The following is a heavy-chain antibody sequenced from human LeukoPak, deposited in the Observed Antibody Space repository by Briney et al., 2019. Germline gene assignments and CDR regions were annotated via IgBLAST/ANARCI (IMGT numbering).Heavy chain of an antibody. CDR3: ARGDYGGDYFDY. Sequence: PGGSLRLSCAASGFTFSSYSMNWVRQAPGKGLEWVSSISSSSSYIYYADSVKGRFTISRDNAKNSLYLQMNSLRAEDTAVYYCARGDYGGDYFDYWGQGTLVTVSS. D-gene: IGHD4-23*01. J-gene: IGHJ4*02. V-gene: IGHV3-21*04. CDR2: ISSSSSYI. CDR1: GFTFSSYS.